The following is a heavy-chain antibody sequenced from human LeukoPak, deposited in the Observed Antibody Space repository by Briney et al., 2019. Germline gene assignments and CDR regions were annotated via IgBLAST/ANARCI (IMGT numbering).Heavy chain of an antibody. D-gene: IGHD4-11*01. CDR1: GYTFTSYA. V-gene: IGHV7-4-1*02. CDR2: INTNTGNP. J-gene: IGHJ6*03. CDR3: ASGPPYSNYDYYSSYMDV. Sequence: GASVKVSCKASGYTFTSYAMNWVRQAPGQGLEWMGWINTNTGNPTYAQGFTGRFVFSLDTSVSTAYLQISSLKAEDTAVYYCASGPPYSNYDYYSSYMDVWGNGTTVTVSS.